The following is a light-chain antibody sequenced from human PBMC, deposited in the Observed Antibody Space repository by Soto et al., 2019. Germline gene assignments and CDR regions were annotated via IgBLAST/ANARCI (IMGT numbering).Light chain of an antibody. V-gene: IGKV1-5*03. CDR2: KAS. CDR1: QTISSW. J-gene: IGKJ1*01. CDR3: QHYNRYSEA. Sequence: DIQMTHSPSTLSGSVGDRVTITCRASQTISSWLAWYQQKPGKAPKLLIYKASTLKSGVPSRFSGSGSGKEFTLTISSLQPDDFATYYCQHYNRYSEAFGQGNKVDIX.